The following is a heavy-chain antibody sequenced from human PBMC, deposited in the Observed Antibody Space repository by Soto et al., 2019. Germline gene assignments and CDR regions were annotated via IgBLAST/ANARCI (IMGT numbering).Heavy chain of an antibody. D-gene: IGHD3-22*01. CDR2: IYHSGST. CDR1: GGSISSGGYS. CDR3: AREDYDSSGREYFQH. J-gene: IGHJ1*01. V-gene: IGHV4-30-2*01. Sequence: PSETLSLTCAVSGGSISSGGYSWSWIRQPPGKGLEWIGYIYHSGSTYYNPSLKSRVTISVDRSKNQFSLKLSSVTAADTAVYYCAREDYDSSGREYFQHWGQGTLVTVS.